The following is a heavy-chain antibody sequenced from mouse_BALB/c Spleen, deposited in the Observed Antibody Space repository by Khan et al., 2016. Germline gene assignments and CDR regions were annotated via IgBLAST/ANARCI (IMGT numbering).Heavy chain of an antibody. CDR3: NAIYYGNYVYFDY. J-gene: IGHJ2*01. D-gene: IGHD2-1*01. Sequence: VQLQQSGAELVKSGASVKLSCTASGFNIKDYYMHWVKQRPAQGLEWIGWIDPENGDTECAAKFQGKATVTADTSSNTAYLRLSSLTSEDTAVYYRNAIYYGNYVYFDYWGQGTTLTVSS. CDR1: GFNIKDYY. V-gene: IGHV14-4*02. CDR2: IDPENGDT.